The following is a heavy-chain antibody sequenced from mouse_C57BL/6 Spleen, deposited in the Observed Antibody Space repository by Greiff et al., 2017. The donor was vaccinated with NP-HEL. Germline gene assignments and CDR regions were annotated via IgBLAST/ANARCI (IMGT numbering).Heavy chain of an antibody. D-gene: IGHD1-1*02. CDR3: ARHGVGAWFAY. Sequence: EGKGGEEGGGLVQPGGSLKLSCAASGFTFSDYYMYWVRQTPEKRLEWVAYISNGGGSTYYPDTVKGRFTISRDNAKNTLYLQMSRLKSEDTAMYYCARHGVGAWFAYWGQGTLVTVSA. CDR2: ISNGGGST. J-gene: IGHJ3*01. CDR1: GFTFSDYY. V-gene: IGHV5-12*01.